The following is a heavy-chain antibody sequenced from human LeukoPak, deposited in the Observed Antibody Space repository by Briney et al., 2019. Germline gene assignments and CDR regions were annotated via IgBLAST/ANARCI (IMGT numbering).Heavy chain of an antibody. CDR1: GFTFSSYS. J-gene: IGHJ4*02. D-gene: IGHD1-7*01. Sequence: GGSLRLSCAASGFTFSSYSMNWVRQAPGKGLEWVSSISSSSSYIYYADSVKGRFTISRDNAKNSLYLQMNSLRAEDTAEYYCARDYNWNFKGYFDYWGQGTLVTVSS. CDR2: ISSSSSYI. V-gene: IGHV3-21*01. CDR3: ARDYNWNFKGYFDY.